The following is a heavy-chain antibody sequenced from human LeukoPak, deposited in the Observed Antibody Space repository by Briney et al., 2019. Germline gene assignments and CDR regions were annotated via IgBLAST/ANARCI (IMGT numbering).Heavy chain of an antibody. Sequence: GGSLRLSCAASGFTFSDYYMSWVRQAPGKGLQWISYISTSSGYTNYADSVKGRFTVSRDNAKNSLYLQMNSLRAEDSAVYYCAATKRQQLGTPLDHWNQGTLVTVSS. CDR3: AATKRQQLGTPLDH. J-gene: IGHJ4*02. CDR1: GFTFSDYY. D-gene: IGHD1-1*01. V-gene: IGHV3-11*06. CDR2: ISTSSGYT.